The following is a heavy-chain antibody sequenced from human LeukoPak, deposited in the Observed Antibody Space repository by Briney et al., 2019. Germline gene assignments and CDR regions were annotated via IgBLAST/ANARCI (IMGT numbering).Heavy chain of an antibody. J-gene: IGHJ4*02. CDR3: ARDFRRYGGLDY. V-gene: IGHV4-59*01. Sequence: SETLSLTCTVSGGSISSYYWNWIRQPPGKGLEWIGYIYYSGSTNYNPSLKSRVTISVDTSKNQFSLKLSSVTAADTAVYYCARDFRRYGGLDYWGQRTLVTVSS. CDR1: GGSISSYY. CDR2: IYYSGST. D-gene: IGHD4-23*01.